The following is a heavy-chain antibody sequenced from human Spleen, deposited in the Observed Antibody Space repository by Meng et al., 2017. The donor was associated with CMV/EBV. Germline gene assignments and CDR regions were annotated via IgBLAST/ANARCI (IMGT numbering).Heavy chain of an antibody. CDR2: ISYDGSNK. Sequence: FTLSSYAMHWVRQAPGKGLEWVAVISYDGSNKYYADSVKGRFTISRDNSKNTLYLQMNSLRPEDTALYYCPPEPTYYDLWSGSNEDHWGQGTLVTVSS. D-gene: IGHD3-3*01. CDR1: FTLSSYA. J-gene: IGHJ4*02. CDR3: PPEPTYYDLWSGSNEDH. V-gene: IGHV3-30*04.